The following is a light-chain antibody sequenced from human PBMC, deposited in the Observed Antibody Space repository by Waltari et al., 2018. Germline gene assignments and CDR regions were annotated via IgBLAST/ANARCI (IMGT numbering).Light chain of an antibody. CDR3: NSFTTGSTGL. Sequence: QSALAQPASVSGSPGQSLTISCTGSSSDIGAFDLVSWYQQHPGRAPRLIIRNVSERPSGVPHRFSGSKAGNTASLTISSLRSEDESLYFGNSFTTGSTGLFGGGTKLTVL. V-gene: IGLV2-14*03. CDR1: SSDIGAFDL. J-gene: IGLJ2*01. CDR2: NVS.